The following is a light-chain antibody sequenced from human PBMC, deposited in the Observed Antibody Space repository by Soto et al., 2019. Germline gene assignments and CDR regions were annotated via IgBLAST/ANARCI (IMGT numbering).Light chain of an antibody. J-gene: IGLJ3*02. V-gene: IGLV2-23*01. CDR2: EGS. CDR1: SSDVGTYNL. CDR3: CSYAGTYWV. Sequence: QSVLTQPASMSGSPGQSITISCTGTSSDVGTYNLVSWYQQHPGKAPKLMIYEGSKRPSGVSNRFSGSKSGNTASLTISGLQAEDEADYYCCSYAGTYWVFGGGTKVTVL.